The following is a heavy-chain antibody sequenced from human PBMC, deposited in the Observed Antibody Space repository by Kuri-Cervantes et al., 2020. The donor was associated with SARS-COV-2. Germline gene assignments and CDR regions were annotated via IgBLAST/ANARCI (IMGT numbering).Heavy chain of an antibody. CDR1: GFTFSSYA. V-gene: IGHV3-23*01. CDR2: ISNSGGST. J-gene: IGHJ4*02. CDR3: AKSMSIAAPASDY. Sequence: LKISCAASGFTFSSYAMRWVRQAPGKGLEWVSTISNSGGSTYYADSVKGRFTISRDNSKNTLYLQMNSLRADDTAVYYCAKSMSIAAPASDYWGQGTLVTVSS. D-gene: IGHD6-13*01.